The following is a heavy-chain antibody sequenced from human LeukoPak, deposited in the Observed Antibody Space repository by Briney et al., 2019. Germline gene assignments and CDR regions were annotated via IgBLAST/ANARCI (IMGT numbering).Heavy chain of an antibody. J-gene: IGHJ6*02. CDR2: IIPILGIA. CDR1: GGTFSSYA. D-gene: IGHD3-16*01. Sequence: GASVKVSCKASGGTFSSYAISWVRQAPGQGLEWMGRIIPILGIANYAQKFQGRVTITADKSTSTAYMELSSLRSEDTAVYYCARDQGFYLGPYYGMDVWGQGTTVTVSS. V-gene: IGHV1-69*04. CDR3: ARDQGFYLGPYYGMDV.